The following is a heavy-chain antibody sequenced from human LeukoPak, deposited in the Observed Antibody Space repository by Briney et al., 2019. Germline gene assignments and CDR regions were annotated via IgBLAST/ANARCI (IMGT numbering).Heavy chain of an antibody. J-gene: IGHJ4*02. CDR1: GYTLTELS. V-gene: IGHV1-24*01. D-gene: IGHD6-19*01. CDR2: FDPEDGET. CDR3: ATVLGSSGWSFDY. Sequence: ASVKVSCKVSGYTLTELSMHWVPQAPGKGLEWMGGFDPEDGETIYAQKFQGRVTMTEDTSTDTAYMELSSLRSEDTAVYYCATVLGSSGWSFDYWGQGTLVTVSS.